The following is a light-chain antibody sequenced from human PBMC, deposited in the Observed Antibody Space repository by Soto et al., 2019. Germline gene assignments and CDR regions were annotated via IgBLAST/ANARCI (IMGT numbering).Light chain of an antibody. CDR1: QSVSNY. J-gene: IGKJ3*01. Sequence: EIVLAQAPATLSLSPGERGTLSCRASQSVSNYLAWYQQKPGQAPRLLIYAASNRATGIPARFSGSGSRTDFTLTISSLEPEDFAVYYCQQRSNWPFTFGPGTNVDIK. CDR2: AAS. V-gene: IGKV3-11*01. CDR3: QQRSNWPFT.